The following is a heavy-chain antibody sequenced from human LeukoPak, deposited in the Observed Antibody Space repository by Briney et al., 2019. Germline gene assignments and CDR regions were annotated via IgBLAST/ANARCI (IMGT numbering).Heavy chain of an antibody. D-gene: IGHD3-16*02. CDR3: ARCDYIWGNYRYRPILYFDL. V-gene: IGHV1-18*01. CDR1: GYPFTSYG. Sequence: ASVEVSCKASGYPFTSYGISWLRQAPGQGLEWMGRISAYDGNRKYAESFQGRVTMTTDTSTSTAYLDLTNLRSDDTALYYCARCDYIWGNYRYRPILYFDLWGQGTLVTVSS. J-gene: IGHJ4*02. CDR2: ISAYDGNR.